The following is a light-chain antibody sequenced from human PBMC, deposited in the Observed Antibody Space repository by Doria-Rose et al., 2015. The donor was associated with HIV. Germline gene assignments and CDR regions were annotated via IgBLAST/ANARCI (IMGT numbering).Light chain of an antibody. J-gene: IGKJ1*01. CDR3: QKYNSAPPT. CDR1: QHISNY. CDR2: AAV. V-gene: IGKV1-27*01. Sequence: SQHISNYVAWYHQKPGKIPKLLIYAAVTLQSGVPSRFSGSGTGRDFTLTITSLQPEDVATYFCQKYNSAPPTFGQGTKVEIK.